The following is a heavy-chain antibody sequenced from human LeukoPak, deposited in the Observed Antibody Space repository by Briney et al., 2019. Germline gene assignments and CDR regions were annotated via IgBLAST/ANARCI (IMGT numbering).Heavy chain of an antibody. Sequence: TSETLSLTCSVSGGSMSSYYWSWIRQSPGKGLEWIGYIYHSGSTDYNSSLKSRVTISEDTSKKQFSLKLSSVTAADTAVYYCARVGLLQFFDWSGKREFYFDYWGQGTLVTVSS. CDR1: GGSMSSYY. V-gene: IGHV4-59*12. CDR2: IYHSGST. CDR3: ARVGLLQFFDWSGKREFYFDY. J-gene: IGHJ4*02. D-gene: IGHD3-9*01.